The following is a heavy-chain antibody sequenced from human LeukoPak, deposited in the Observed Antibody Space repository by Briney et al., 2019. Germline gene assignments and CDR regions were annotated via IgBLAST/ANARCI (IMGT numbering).Heavy chain of an antibody. V-gene: IGHV4-38-2*02. CDR2: IYHSGST. D-gene: IGHD6-6*01. CDR1: GYSISSGYY. Sequence: TSETLSLTCNVSGYSISSGYYWGWIRQPPGKGLEWIGTIYHSGSTYYNPSLKRRVTISVDTSKNQFSLKLSSVTAADTAVYYCARDLGIAARPDYWGQGTLVTVSS. CDR3: ARDLGIAARPDY. J-gene: IGHJ4*02.